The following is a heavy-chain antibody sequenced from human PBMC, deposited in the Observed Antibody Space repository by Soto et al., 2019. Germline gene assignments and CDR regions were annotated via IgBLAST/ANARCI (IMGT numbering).Heavy chain of an antibody. V-gene: IGHV4-39*01. CDR1: GGSISSTNHY. CDR3: ARHGYYYDSTGYYYFV. J-gene: IGHJ4*02. Sequence: SETLSLTCTVSGGSISSTNHYWGWIRQPPGKGLEWIGDIYYSGMTHYNPSLKSRVTISVDTSKNQFSLKLSSVTAADTAVYYCARHGYYYDSTGYYYFVWGQGTLVTVSS. CDR2: IYYSGMT. D-gene: IGHD3-22*01.